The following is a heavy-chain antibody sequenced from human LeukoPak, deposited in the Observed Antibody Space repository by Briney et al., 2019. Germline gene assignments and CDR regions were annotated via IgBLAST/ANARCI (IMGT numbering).Heavy chain of an antibody. CDR1: GFTFSSYS. CDR3: ARGSSGSNWFDP. Sequence: GGSLRLSCAASGFTFSSYSMNWVRQATGKGLECVSSISSSSSYIYYGDSVGGRFIISRDNAKNSLYLQMNSRRAEDTAVYYCARGSSGSNWFDPWGQGTLVTVSS. CDR2: ISSSSSYI. J-gene: IGHJ5*02. D-gene: IGHD6-19*01. V-gene: IGHV3-21*01.